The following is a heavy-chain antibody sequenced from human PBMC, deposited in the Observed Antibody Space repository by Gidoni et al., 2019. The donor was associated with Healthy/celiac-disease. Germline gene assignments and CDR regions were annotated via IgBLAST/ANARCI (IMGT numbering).Heavy chain of an antibody. J-gene: IGHJ6*03. V-gene: IGHV1-3*01. D-gene: IGHD3-16*01. CDR2: INAGNGNT. Sequence: QVQLVQSGAEVKKPGASVKVSCKASGYTFTSYAMHWVRQAPGQRLEWMGWINAGNGNTKYSQKFQGRVTITRDTSASTAYMELSSLRSEDTAVYYCARDGWSTFREDGYYYYMDVWGKGTTVTVSS. CDR3: ARDGWSTFREDGYYYYMDV. CDR1: GYTFTSYA.